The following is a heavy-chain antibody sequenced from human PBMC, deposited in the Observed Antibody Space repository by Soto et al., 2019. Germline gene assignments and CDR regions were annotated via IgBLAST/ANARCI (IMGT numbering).Heavy chain of an antibody. CDR1: GFTFSTYA. CDR2: LTNTGDST. Sequence: EVQLLESGGALVQPGGSLRLSCAASGFTFSTYAMTWVRQAPGKGLEWVASLTNTGDSTHYPDSVKGRFTISRDNSKNTMSLQMRSLTAEDTAVYYCARGGPRDGYRDLDYWGQGTQVTASS. J-gene: IGHJ4*02. D-gene: IGHD5-18*01. V-gene: IGHV3-23*01. CDR3: ARGGPRDGYRDLDY.